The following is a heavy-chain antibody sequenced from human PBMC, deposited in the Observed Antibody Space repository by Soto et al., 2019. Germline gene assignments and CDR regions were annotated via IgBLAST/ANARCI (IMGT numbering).Heavy chain of an antibody. J-gene: IGHJ6*02. CDR2: INPSGGST. CDR1: GYTFTSYY. V-gene: IGHV1-46*01. Sequence: ASVKVSCKASGYTFTSYYMHWVRQAPGQGPEWMGIINPSGGSTSYAQKFQGRVTMTRDTSTSTVYMELSSLRSEDTAVYYCARERRVAVAGYYYYGMDVWGQGTTVTVSS. D-gene: IGHD6-19*01. CDR3: ARERRVAVAGYYYYGMDV.